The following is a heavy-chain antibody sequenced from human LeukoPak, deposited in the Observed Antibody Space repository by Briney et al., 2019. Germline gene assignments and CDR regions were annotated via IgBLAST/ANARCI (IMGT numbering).Heavy chain of an antibody. D-gene: IGHD2-2*01. CDR3: ARGEYQLLSPPGY. J-gene: IGHJ4*02. V-gene: IGHV1-69*05. CDR2: IIPIFGTA. CDR1: GGTFSSYA. Sequence: GASVKVSCKASGGTFSSYAISWVRQAPGQELEWMGGIIPIFGTANYAQKFQGRVTITTDESTSTAYMELSSLRSEDTAVYYCARGEYQLLSPPGYWGQGTLVTVSS.